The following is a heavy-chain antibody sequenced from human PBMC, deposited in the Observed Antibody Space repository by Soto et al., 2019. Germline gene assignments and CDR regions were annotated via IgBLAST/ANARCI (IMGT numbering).Heavy chain of an antibody. CDR2: VSAYNGNT. V-gene: IGHV1-18*01. CDR3: ATDAPKWIYFYASSGYYHDALDV. J-gene: IGHJ3*01. CDR1: GFTFTSYG. D-gene: IGHD3-22*01. Sequence: GVSVKVSCKASGFTFTSYGISWVRQAPGKGLEWMGWVSAYNGNTNYAQKLQGRVTMTTDTSTSTAYMELRSLRSDDTAVYYCATDAPKWIYFYASSGYYHDALDVWGQGTTVTVSS.